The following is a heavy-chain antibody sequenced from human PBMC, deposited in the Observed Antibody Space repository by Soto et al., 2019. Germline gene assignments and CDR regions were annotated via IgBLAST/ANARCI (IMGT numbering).Heavy chain of an antibody. V-gene: IGHV1-69*13. Sequence: SVKVSCKASGGTFSSYAISWVRQAPGQGLEWMGGIIPIFGTANYAQKFQGRVTITADESTSTAYMELSSLRSEDTAVYYCAREDDFLTGYYVRLDYYYGMDGWGQGTTVTVAS. CDR1: GGTFSSYA. CDR3: AREDDFLTGYYVRLDYYYGMDG. CDR2: IIPIFGTA. J-gene: IGHJ6*02. D-gene: IGHD3-9*01.